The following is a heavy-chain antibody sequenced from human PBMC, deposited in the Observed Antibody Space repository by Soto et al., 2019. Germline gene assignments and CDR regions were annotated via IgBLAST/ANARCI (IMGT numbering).Heavy chain of an antibody. V-gene: IGHV3-48*01. Sequence: GGSLRLSCAASGFIFSTYSMNWVRQAPGKGLEWVSYLSSSSTTIYYADSVRGRFTISRDNANNSLYLQMNSLRAEDTAVYYCARGDAKHRTTTIFENNWFDSWGQGTLVTISS. J-gene: IGHJ5*01. CDR3: ARGDAKHRTTTIFENNWFDS. CDR2: LSSSSTTI. CDR1: GFIFSTYS. D-gene: IGHD3-3*01.